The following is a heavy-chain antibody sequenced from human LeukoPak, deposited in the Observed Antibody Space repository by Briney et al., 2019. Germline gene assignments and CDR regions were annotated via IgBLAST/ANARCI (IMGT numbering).Heavy chain of an antibody. CDR1: GYSFSTFD. CDR2: LSPNTGKT. J-gene: IGHJ6*03. Sequence: ASVKVSCKASGYSFSTFDINWVRQAPGQGLEWMGWLSPNTGKTGYAQKFQDRVTITGNSSISTVDMELSSLTSDDTAVYYCARGPLTGEHYHYHMDVWGKGTTVTVSS. D-gene: IGHD7-27*01. CDR3: ARGPLTGEHYHYHMDV. V-gene: IGHV1-8*03.